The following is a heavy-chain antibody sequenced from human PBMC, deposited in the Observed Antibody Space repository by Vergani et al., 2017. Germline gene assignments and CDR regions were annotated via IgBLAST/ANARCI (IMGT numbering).Heavy chain of an antibody. V-gene: IGHV3-20*04. D-gene: IGHD3-22*01. CDR2: INWNGGST. CDR1: GFTFDDYG. Sequence: EVQLVESGGGVVRPGGSLRLSCAASGFTFDDYGMSWVRQAPGKGLEWVFGINWNGGSTGYADSVKGRFTISRDNAKNSLYLQMNSLRAEDTALYYCARDLRKGVRRYYYDSSGYYDWGQGTLVTVSS. CDR3: ARDLRKGVRRYYYDSSGYYD. J-gene: IGHJ4*02.